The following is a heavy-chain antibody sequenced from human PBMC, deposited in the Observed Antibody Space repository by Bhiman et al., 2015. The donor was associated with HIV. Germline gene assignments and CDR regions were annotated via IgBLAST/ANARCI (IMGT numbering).Heavy chain of an antibody. D-gene: IGHD3-22*01. V-gene: IGHV3-33*06. CDR2: IWYDGTNR. Sequence: QVQLVESGGGLVKPGGSLRLSCAASGFTFSSYGMHWVRQAPGKGLEWVAVIWYDGTNRYYTDSVKGRFTISRDNFKNTLYLQINSLRAEDTAVYYCAKDRRELVITDFDYWGQGTLVTVSS. CDR1: GFTFSSYG. CDR3: AKDRRELVITDFDY. J-gene: IGHJ4*02.